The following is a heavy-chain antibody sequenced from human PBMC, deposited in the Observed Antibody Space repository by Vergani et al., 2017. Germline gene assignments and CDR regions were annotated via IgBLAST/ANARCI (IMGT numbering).Heavy chain of an antibody. Sequence: QLQLQESGPGLVKPSETLSLICTVSGGSINPSSSFWSWIRQSPGKGLEWIGEINHSGSTDYNPSLKSRVTISLDTSKNQFSLKLNSVTAADTAIYYCARDSAVGGTFDSWGQGTLVSVSS. CDR3: ARDSAVGGTFDS. CDR1: GGSINPSSSF. V-gene: IGHV4-39*07. D-gene: IGHD1-26*01. J-gene: IGHJ4*02. CDR2: INHSGST.